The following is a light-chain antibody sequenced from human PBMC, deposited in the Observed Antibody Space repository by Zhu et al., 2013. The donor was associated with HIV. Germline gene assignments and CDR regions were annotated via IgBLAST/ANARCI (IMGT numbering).Light chain of an antibody. CDR3: QQFGSSPLT. CDR1: QSLRSSF. V-gene: IGKV3-20*01. CDR2: GAS. J-gene: IGKJ4*01. Sequence: EIVLTQSPVTLSLSPGERATLSCRASQSLRSSFLAWYQQKPGQPPRLLIYGASSRASGIPDRFSGSGSGTDFTLTISRLEPEDFAVYYCQQFGSSPLTFGGGTNVELK.